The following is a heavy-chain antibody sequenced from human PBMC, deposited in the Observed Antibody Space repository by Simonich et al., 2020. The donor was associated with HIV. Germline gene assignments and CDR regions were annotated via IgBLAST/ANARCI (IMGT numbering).Heavy chain of an antibody. CDR3: ASRGYGGYGLFAY. CDR2: LLHSGST. D-gene: IGHD5-12*01. J-gene: IGHJ4*02. V-gene: IGHV4-34*12. CDR1: GGSFSDYY. Sequence: QVQLQQWGAGLLKPSETLSLTCAVYGGSFSDYYWSWIRQPPGKGLAWIGELLHSGSTKYNPSLKSRVTISVDTSKNQFSLKLSSVTAADTAVYYCASRGYGGYGLFAYWGQGTLVTVSS.